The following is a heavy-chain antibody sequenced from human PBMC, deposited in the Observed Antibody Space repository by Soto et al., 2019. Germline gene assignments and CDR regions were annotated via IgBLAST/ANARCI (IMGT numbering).Heavy chain of an antibody. D-gene: IGHD6-13*01. V-gene: IGHV3-9*01. CDR1: GFTFDDYA. Sequence: PVGSLRLSCAASGFTFDDYAMHWVRQAPGKGLEWVSGISWNSGSIGYADSVKGRFTVSRDNAKNSLYLQMNSLRAEDTALYYCAKDPTPDSIAAAGTPDYRGQGTLVTVS. CDR3: AKDPTPDSIAAAGTPDY. CDR2: ISWNSGSI. J-gene: IGHJ4*02.